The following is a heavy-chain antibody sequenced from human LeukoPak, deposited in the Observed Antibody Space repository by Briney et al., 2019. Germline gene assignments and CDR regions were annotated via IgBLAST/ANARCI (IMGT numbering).Heavy chain of an antibody. D-gene: IGHD6-25*01. Sequence: NPSETLSLTCTVSGGSISSYYWSWIRQPPGKGLEWIGTIYYSGSTYYTPSLKSRVTISVDTSKNQFSLKLSSVTAADTAVYYCARHKRLLHPFDYWGQGTLVTVSS. CDR1: GGSISSYY. J-gene: IGHJ4*02. CDR2: IYYSGST. V-gene: IGHV4-39*01. CDR3: ARHKRLLHPFDY.